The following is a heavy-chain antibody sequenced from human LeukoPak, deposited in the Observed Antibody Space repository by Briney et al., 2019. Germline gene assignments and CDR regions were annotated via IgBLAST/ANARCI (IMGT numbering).Heavy chain of an antibody. CDR2: ISGSGGST. CDR1: GFTFSSYA. D-gene: IGHD6-19*01. V-gene: IGHV3-23*01. J-gene: IGHJ4*02. CDR3: AKVPPGKMAGPNGRAC. Sequence: GGSLRLSCAASGFTFSSYAMSWVRQAPGKGLEWVSAISGSGGSTYYADSVKGRFTISRDNSKNTLYLQMNSLRAEDTAVYYCAKVPPGKMAGPNGRACWGQGTLVTVSS.